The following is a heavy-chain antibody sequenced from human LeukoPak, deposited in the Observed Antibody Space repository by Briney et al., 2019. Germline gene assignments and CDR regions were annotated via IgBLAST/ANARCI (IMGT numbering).Heavy chain of an antibody. V-gene: IGHV1-2*02. J-gene: IGHJ5*02. CDR1: GYTFTGYY. CDR2: INPNSGGT. Sequence: ASVKVSCKASGYTFTGYYMHWVRQAPGQGLEWMGWINPNSGGTNYAQKFQGRVTMTRDTSISTAYMELSRLRSDDTAVYYCARARIRGRQLNWFDPWGQGTLVTVSS. D-gene: IGHD6-13*01. CDR3: ARARIRGRQLNWFDP.